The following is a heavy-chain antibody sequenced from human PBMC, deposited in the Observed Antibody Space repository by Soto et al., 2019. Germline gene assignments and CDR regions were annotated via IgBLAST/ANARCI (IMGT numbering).Heavy chain of an antibody. D-gene: IGHD3-10*01. V-gene: IGHV3-30*18. J-gene: IGHJ6*02. CDR2: ISYDGSNK. CDR1: GFTFSSYG. Sequence: QVQLVESGGGVVQPGRSLRLSCAASGFTFSSYGMHWVRQAPGKGLEWVAVISYDGSNKYYADSVKGRFTISRDNSKNTQYLQMYSLRAEDTAVYYCAKARSYRYYYGMDVWGQGTTVTVSS. CDR3: AKARSYRYYYGMDV.